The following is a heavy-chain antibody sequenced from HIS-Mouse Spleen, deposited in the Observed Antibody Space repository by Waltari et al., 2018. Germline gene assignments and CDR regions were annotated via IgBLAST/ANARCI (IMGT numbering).Heavy chain of an antibody. CDR2: ISGSGGST. V-gene: IGHV3-23*01. J-gene: IGHJ6*02. D-gene: IGHD6-19*01. CDR1: GFTFSSYA. CDR3: AKDPGIAVAAYYYYYGMDV. Sequence: EVQLLESGGGLVQPGGSLRLSCAASGFTFSSYAMSWVRQAPGKGLEWVSAISGSGGSTYYPDSVKGRFTISRDNSKNTLYLQMNSRRAEDTAVYYCAKDPGIAVAAYYYYYGMDVWGQGTTVTVSS.